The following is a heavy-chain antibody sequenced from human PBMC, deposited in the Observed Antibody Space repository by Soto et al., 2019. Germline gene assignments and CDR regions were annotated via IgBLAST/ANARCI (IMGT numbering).Heavy chain of an antibody. D-gene: IGHD2-15*01. Sequence: GGSLRLSCAASGFTFSSYAMHWVRQAPGKGLEWVAVISYDGSNKYYADSVKGRFTTSRDNSKNTLYLQMNSLRAEDTAVYYCARAPQVILVVVAAPGYGMDVWGQGTTVTVSS. V-gene: IGHV3-30-3*01. CDR3: ARAPQVILVVVAAPGYGMDV. CDR1: GFTFSSYA. CDR2: ISYDGSNK. J-gene: IGHJ6*02.